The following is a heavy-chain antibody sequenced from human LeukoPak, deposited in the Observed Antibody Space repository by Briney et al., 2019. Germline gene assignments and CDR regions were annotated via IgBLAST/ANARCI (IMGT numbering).Heavy chain of an antibody. CDR2: INWNGGST. Sequence: GGSLRLSCAASGFTFDDYGMSWVRQAPGKGLEWVSGINWNGGSTGYADSVKGRFTISRDNAKNSLYLQMNSLRAEDTALYYCAKGRRGYAYGATVDYWGQGTLVTVSS. J-gene: IGHJ4*02. CDR1: GFTFDDYG. CDR3: AKGRRGYAYGATVDY. V-gene: IGHV3-20*04. D-gene: IGHD5-18*01.